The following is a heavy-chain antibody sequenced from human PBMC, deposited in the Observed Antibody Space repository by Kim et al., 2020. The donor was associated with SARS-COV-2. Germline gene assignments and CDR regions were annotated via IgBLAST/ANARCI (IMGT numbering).Heavy chain of an antibody. D-gene: IGHD3-10*01. CDR3: ARAVSVLLWFGVGV. V-gene: IGHV4-34*01. CDR1: GGSFSGYY. Sequence: SETLSLTCAVYGGSFSGYYWSWICQPPGKGLEWIGEINHSGSTNYNPSLKSRVTISVDTSKNQFSLKLSSVTAADTAVYYCARAVSVLLWFGVGVWGQGTTVTVSS. CDR2: INHSGST. J-gene: IGHJ6*02.